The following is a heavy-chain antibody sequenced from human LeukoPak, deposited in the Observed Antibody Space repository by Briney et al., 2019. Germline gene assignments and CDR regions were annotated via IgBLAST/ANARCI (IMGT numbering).Heavy chain of an antibody. CDR3: ARSADYYESSGYYL. CDR2: INHSGST. D-gene: IGHD3-22*01. J-gene: IGHJ4*02. V-gene: IGHV4-34*01. Sequence: SETMSLTCAVYGGSSSGYYWSWIRQPPGKGLEWIGEINHSGSTNYNPSHKSRVTISVDTSKNQFSLKLSSVTAADTAVYYCARSADYYESSGYYLGGQGTLVTVSS. CDR1: GGSSSGYY.